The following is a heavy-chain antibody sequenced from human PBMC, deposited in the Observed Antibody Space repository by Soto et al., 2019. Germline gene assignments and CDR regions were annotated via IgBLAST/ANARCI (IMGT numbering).Heavy chain of an antibody. CDR3: ARVGIAAAGLY. J-gene: IGHJ4*02. CDR2: INPSGGST. Sequence: ASVKVSCKASGYTFTSYYMHWVRQAPGQGLEWMGIINPSGGSTSYAQKFQGRVTMTRDTSTSTVYMELSSLRSEDTAVYCCARVGIAAAGLYWGQGTLVTVSS. V-gene: IGHV1-46*01. D-gene: IGHD6-13*01. CDR1: GYTFTSYY.